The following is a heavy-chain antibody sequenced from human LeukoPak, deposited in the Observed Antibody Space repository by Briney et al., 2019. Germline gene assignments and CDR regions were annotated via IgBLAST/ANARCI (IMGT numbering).Heavy chain of an antibody. CDR2: ISSGSSAI. Sequence: GGSLRLSCEASGFTFTTYSMTWVRQAPGKGLEWVSIISSGSSAIFSADALKGRFTISRDDAKNLLYLDMNSLRAEDTAVYYCARGGYGDIDYWGQGTLVTVSS. CDR3: ARGGYGDIDY. CDR1: GFTFTTYS. J-gene: IGHJ4*02. V-gene: IGHV3-21*01. D-gene: IGHD3-10*01.